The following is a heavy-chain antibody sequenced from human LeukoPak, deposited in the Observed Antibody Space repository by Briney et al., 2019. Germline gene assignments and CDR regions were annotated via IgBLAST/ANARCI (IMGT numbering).Heavy chain of an antibody. V-gene: IGHV3-21*06. CDR2: ISSGSRYI. CDR1: GFTFSTYS. CDR3: TAGEVWFAS. J-gene: IGHJ5*01. D-gene: IGHD3-10*01. Sequence: GGSLRLSCAVSGFTFSTYSMTWVRQAPGKGLEWVSSISSGSRYIYYADSVEGRFTISRDNAKNSLYPQVNSLRAEDSAVYYCTAGEVWFASWGQGTLVTVSS.